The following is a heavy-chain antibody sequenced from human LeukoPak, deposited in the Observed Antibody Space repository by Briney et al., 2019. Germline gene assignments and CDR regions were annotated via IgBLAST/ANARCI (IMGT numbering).Heavy chain of an antibody. CDR1: GFTFSSFS. J-gene: IGHJ4*02. Sequence: GGSLRLPCAASGFTFSSFSMTWVPEAPGKGLEWVSSIIVSGTTYYADSVKGRFTISRDSFRGTLFLQMDSLRVEDTAVYFCAKGSVGNADFASWGQGALVTVSS. CDR2: IIVSGTT. CDR3: AKGSVGNADFAS. D-gene: IGHD6-25*01. V-gene: IGHV3-23*01.